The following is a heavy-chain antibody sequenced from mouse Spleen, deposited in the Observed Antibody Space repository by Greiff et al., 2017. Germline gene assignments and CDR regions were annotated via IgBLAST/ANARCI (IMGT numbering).Heavy chain of an antibody. D-gene: IGHD2-3*01. Sequence: QVQLKESGPELVKPGASVKISCKASGYSFTSYYIHWVKQRPGQGLEWIGWIYPGSGNTKYNEKFKGKATLTADTSSSTAYMQLSSLTSEDSAVYYCAREGGYYRGFAYWGQGTLVTVSA. CDR1: GYSFTSYY. CDR3: AREGGYYRGFAY. V-gene: IGHV1-66*01. J-gene: IGHJ3*01. CDR2: IYPGSGNT.